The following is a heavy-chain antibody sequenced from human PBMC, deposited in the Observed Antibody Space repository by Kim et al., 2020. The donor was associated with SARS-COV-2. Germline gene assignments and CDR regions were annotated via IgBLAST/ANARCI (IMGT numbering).Heavy chain of an antibody. D-gene: IGHD4-17*01. V-gene: IGHV4-34*01. CDR3: ARISTVTSNFDY. J-gene: IGHJ4*02. Sequence: NYNPTLKSRVTISVDTSKNQLSLKLNSVTAADTAVYYCARISTVTSNFDYWGQGTPVTVSS.